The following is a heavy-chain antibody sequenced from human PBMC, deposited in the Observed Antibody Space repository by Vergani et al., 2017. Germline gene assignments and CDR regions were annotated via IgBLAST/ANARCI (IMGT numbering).Heavy chain of an antibody. CDR2: IQFDGSNQ. J-gene: IGHJ4*02. V-gene: IGHV3-30*02. CDR1: GFTLSNYD. D-gene: IGHD3-16*01. Sequence: QVQLVESGGGVVQRGGSLRLSCATSGFTLSNYDMQWIRQGPGKGLEFVAFIQFDGSNQYYADSVKGRFTLSRDFSKNTLYLQMNSLRTDHTATYYCAKHFRGWGINYCGQGSQVIVSS. CDR3: AKHFRGWGINY.